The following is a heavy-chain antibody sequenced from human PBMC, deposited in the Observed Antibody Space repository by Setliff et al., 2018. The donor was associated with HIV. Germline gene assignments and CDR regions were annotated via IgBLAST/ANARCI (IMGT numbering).Heavy chain of an antibody. V-gene: IGHV3-11*05. CDR3: ARDTGQLVYYFDS. Sequence: GGSLRLSCVVSGFSFSDYYMTWIRQAPGKGLEYISYISADNSFTDYAASVKGRFTISRDNLKKRVYLQMSSLRAEDTAVYFCARDTGQLVYYFDSWGQGTLVTVSS. CDR1: GFSFSDYY. J-gene: IGHJ4*02. D-gene: IGHD6-6*01. CDR2: ISADNSFT.